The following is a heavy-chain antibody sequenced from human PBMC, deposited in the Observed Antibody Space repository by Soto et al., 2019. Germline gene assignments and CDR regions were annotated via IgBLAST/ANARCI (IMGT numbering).Heavy chain of an antibody. J-gene: IGHJ1*01. Sequence: SETLGHECTFSGGSVRSGSYYWSWIRQPPGKGLEWIGYIFYSGSTNYNPSLKSRVAISVDTSKNQFSLKLTSVTAADTAVYYCARGNYYDSSGYYPPYFQHWGQGTLVTVSS. CDR1: GGSVRSGSYY. CDR3: ARGNYYDSSGYYPPYFQH. D-gene: IGHD3-22*01. CDR2: IFYSGST. V-gene: IGHV4-61*01.